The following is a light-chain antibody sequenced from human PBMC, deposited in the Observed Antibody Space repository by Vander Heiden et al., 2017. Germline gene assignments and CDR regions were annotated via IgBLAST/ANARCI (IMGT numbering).Light chain of an antibody. CDR3: SSFTSTRTYV. J-gene: IGLJ1*01. Sequence: QSALTQPASVSGSPGQSIAISCTGTSSDVGRFNYVSWYQQHPDKAPKLMIFDVNNRPSGVSDRFSGSKSGNTASLTISGPQAEDEADYYCSSFTSTRTYVFGTGTKVTVL. CDR1: SSDVGRFNY. CDR2: DVN. V-gene: IGLV2-14*03.